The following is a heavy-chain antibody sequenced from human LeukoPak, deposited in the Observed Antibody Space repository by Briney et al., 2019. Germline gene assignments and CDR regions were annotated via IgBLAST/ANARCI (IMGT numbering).Heavy chain of an antibody. D-gene: IGHD6-19*01. V-gene: IGHV1-18*01. CDR1: GYTFTSYG. CDR2: ISAYIGNT. J-gene: IGHJ4*02. Sequence: GSVTVSCKASGYTFTSYGISWVRQAPGQGLEWMGWISAYIGNTNYAQTLQGRVSITTDTCTSTTYMELRSLRSDYTAVNYCARSSLAVAGSVFDYWGQGTLVTVSS. CDR3: ARSSLAVAGSVFDY.